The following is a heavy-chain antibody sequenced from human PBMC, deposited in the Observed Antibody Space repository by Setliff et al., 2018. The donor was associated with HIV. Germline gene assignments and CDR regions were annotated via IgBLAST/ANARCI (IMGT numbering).Heavy chain of an antibody. CDR3: ARLPGTTSPHVGWFDP. CDR2: IYTSGST. D-gene: IGHD1-7*01. J-gene: IGHJ5*02. V-gene: IGHV4-61*02. Sequence: SETLSLTCTVSGGSISSGSYYWSWIRQPAGKGLEWIGRIYTSGSTNYNPSLKSRVTISVDTSKNQFSLKLSSVTAADTAVYYCARLPGTTSPHVGWFDPWGQGTLVTVSS. CDR1: GGSISSGSYY.